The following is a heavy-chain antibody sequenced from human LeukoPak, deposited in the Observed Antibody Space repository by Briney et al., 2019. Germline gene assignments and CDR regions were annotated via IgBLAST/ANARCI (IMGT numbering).Heavy chain of an antibody. CDR3: ARGPYYDFWGGYPLYYYYMDV. D-gene: IGHD3-3*01. V-gene: IGHV1-2*02. Sequence: GASVKVSCKASGYTFTGYYMHWVRQAPGQGLEWMGWINPNSGGTNYAQKFQGRVTMTRDTSISTAYMELSRLRSDDTAVYYCARGPYYDFWGGYPLYYYYMDVWGKGTTVTVSS. CDR2: INPNSGGT. J-gene: IGHJ6*03. CDR1: GYTFTGYY.